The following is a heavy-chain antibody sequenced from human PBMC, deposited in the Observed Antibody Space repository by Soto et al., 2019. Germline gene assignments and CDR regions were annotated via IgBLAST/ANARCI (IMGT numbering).Heavy chain of an antibody. CDR3: TKDILAGGADV. Sequence: VQLAESGGGLVQPGESLRLSCVGSAIMLKDYAMHWVRQVPGRGLEWVAGIYWDGGGVDYADSVKGRFTTSRDNGKNSLYLEMNSLRVDDTAVYYCTKDILAGGADVWGQGTSVTVSS. V-gene: IGHV3-9*01. D-gene: IGHD3-3*02. CDR1: AIMLKDYA. CDR2: IYWDGGGV. J-gene: IGHJ6*02.